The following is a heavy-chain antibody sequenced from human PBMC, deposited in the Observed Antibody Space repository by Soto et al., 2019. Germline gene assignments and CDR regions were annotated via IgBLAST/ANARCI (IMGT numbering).Heavy chain of an antibody. CDR3: ARAYCSGGSCYSHYYYMDV. CDR1: GGTFSSYT. D-gene: IGHD2-15*01. J-gene: IGHJ6*03. Sequence: ASVKVSCKASGGTFSSYTISWVRQAPGQGLEWMGRIIPILGIANYAQKFQGRVTITADKSTSTAYMEPSSLRSEDTAVYYCARAYCSGGSCYSHYYYMDVWGKGTTVTVSS. V-gene: IGHV1-69*02. CDR2: IIPILGIA.